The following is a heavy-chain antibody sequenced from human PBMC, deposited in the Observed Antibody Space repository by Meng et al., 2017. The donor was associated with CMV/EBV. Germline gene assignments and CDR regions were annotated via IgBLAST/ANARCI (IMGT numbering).Heavy chain of an antibody. CDR1: YY. V-gene: IGHV4-34*01. CDR3: ARGHVSGIAARRGYYYYYGMDV. D-gene: IGHD6-6*01. J-gene: IGHJ6*02. CDR2: INHSGST. Sequence: YYWSWNRQHPGKGLEWIGEINHSGSTNYNPSLKSRVTISVDTSKNQFSLKLSSVTAADTAVYYCARGHVSGIAARRGYYYYYGMDVWGQGTTVTVSS.